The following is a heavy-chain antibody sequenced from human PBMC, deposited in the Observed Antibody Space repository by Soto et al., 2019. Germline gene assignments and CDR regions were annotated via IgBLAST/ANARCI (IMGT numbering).Heavy chain of an antibody. CDR1: GFTFSSYS. V-gene: IGHV3-21*01. CDR2: ISSSSSYI. D-gene: IGHD7-27*01. Sequence: GSLRFSCAASGFTFSSYSMNWVRQAPGKGLEWVSSISSSSSYIYYADSVKGRFTISRDNAKNSLYLQMNSLRAEDTAVYYCARDGEPDYYYYYMDVWGKGTTVTVSS. CDR3: ARDGEPDYYYYYMDV. J-gene: IGHJ6*03.